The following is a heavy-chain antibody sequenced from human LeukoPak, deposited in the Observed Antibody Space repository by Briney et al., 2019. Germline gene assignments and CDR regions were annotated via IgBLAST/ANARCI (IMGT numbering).Heavy chain of an antibody. D-gene: IGHD3-22*01. CDR1: GGSFSGYY. V-gene: IGHV4-34*01. J-gene: IGHJ4*02. CDR2: INHSGST. CDR3: ARGGGYDSSGYYYGDY. Sequence: PSETLSLTCAVYGGSFSGYYWSWIRQPPGKGLEWIGEINHSGSTNYNPSLKSRVTISVDTSKNQFSLKLSSVTAADTAVYYCARGGGYDSSGYYYGDYWGQGTLVTVSS.